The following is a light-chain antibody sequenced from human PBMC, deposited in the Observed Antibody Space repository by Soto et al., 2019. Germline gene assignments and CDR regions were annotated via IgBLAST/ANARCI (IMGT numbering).Light chain of an antibody. J-gene: IGKJ4*01. CDR3: QQSSNWPPVT. Sequence: EIVSTQSPATLSLSPGERPTLSCRASQSVGYHLAWYQQKPGQAPRLLXYDAYNRATGIPARFSGSGSGTDFTLAISSLEPEDFAVYYCQQSSNWPPVTFGGGTKVDIK. CDR1: QSVGYH. V-gene: IGKV3-11*01. CDR2: DAY.